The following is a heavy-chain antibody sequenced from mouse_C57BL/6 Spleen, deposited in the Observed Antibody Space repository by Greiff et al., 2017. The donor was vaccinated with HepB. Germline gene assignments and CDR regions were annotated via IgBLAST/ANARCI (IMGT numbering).Heavy chain of an antibody. CDR2: INPNNGGT. Sequence: EVQLQQSGPELVKPGASVKISCKASGYTFTDYYMNWVKQSHGKSLEWIGDINPNNGGTSYNQKFKGKATLTVDKSSSTAYMELRSLTSEDSAVYYCARAFYYGSSYRDYFDYWGQGTTLTVSS. D-gene: IGHD1-1*01. J-gene: IGHJ2*01. V-gene: IGHV1-26*01. CDR1: GYTFTDYY. CDR3: ARAFYYGSSYRDYFDY.